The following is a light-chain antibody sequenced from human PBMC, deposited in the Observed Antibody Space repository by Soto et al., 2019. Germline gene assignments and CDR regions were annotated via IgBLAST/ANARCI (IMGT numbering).Light chain of an antibody. Sequence: DIVMTRAPDSLAVSLGERATINCKSSQSVLYNSNNKNYLAWYQQKPGQPPRLLIYWASTRESGVPDRFSGSGSGTEFTLTISSLQAEDVAVYYCQQYYSTLTFGGGTKVEIK. J-gene: IGKJ4*01. CDR1: QSVLYNSNNKNY. CDR3: QQYYSTLT. CDR2: WAS. V-gene: IGKV4-1*01.